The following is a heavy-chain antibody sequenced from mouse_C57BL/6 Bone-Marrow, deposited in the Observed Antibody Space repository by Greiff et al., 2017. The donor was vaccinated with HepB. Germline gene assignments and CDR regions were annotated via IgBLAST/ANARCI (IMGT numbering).Heavy chain of an antibody. D-gene: IGHD3-1*01. Sequence: EVMLVESGGGLVKPGGSLKLSCAASGFTFSSYAMSWVRQTPEKRLEWVATISDGGSYTYYPDNVKGRFTISRDNAKNNLYLQMSHLKSEDTAMYYCARDEGYVRRNGVDYWGQGTSVTVSS. V-gene: IGHV5-4*01. CDR1: GFTFSSYA. CDR2: ISDGGSYT. J-gene: IGHJ4*01. CDR3: ARDEGYVRRNGVDY.